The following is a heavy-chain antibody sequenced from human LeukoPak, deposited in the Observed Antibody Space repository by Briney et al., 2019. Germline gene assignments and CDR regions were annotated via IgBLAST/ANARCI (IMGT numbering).Heavy chain of an antibody. D-gene: IGHD3-10*01. CDR1: GFSFSTYG. V-gene: IGHV3-23*01. CDR2: ISGSGGTT. J-gene: IGHJ6*03. CDR3: AKGSVRYYYMDV. Sequence: PGGSLRLSCTASGFSFSTYGMSWVRQAPGKGLEWVSAISGSGGTTYYADSVKGRFTISRDNSKNTLYLQMNSLRAEDTAVYYCAKGSVRYYYMDVWGKGTTVTISS.